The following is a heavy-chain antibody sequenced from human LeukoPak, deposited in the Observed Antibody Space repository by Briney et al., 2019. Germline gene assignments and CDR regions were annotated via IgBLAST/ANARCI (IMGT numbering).Heavy chain of an antibody. CDR2: IGYSGSDT. CDR1: GFTLSSYE. Sequence: GGSLRLSCIVSGFTLSSYEMTWFRQAPGKGLEWVSSIGYSGSDTHYADSVKGRFTISRDNSKNTLYLQMNSLRAEDTAVYYCAIITGTTADAFDIWGQGTMVTVSS. V-gene: IGHV3-23*01. J-gene: IGHJ3*02. CDR3: AIITGTTADAFDI. D-gene: IGHD1-20*01.